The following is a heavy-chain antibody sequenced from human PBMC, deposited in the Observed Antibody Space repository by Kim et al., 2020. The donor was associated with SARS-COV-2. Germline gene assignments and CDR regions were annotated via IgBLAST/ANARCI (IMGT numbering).Heavy chain of an antibody. CDR2: FDPEDGET. Sequence: ASVKVSCKVSGYTLTELSMQWVRQAPGKGLEWMGGFDPEDGETIYAQKFQGRVTMTEDTSTDTAYMELSSLRSEDTAVYYCATGVAVAGRSSDYYYYYGMDVWGQGTTVTVSS. V-gene: IGHV1-24*01. J-gene: IGHJ6*02. CDR1: GYTLTELS. D-gene: IGHD6-19*01. CDR3: ATGVAVAGRSSDYYYYYGMDV.